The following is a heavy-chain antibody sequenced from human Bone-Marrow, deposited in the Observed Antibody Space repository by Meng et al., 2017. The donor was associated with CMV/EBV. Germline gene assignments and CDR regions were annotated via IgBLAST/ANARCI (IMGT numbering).Heavy chain of an antibody. CDR2: MYSSGNA. CDR3: AREVNLPRDSDAFDL. CDR1: GGSISSGDYF. Sequence: SETLSLTCTVSGGSISSGDYFWSWVRQPPGKGLEWIAYMYSSGNAYYNPSLKSRVTISRDTSENQFSLTVTSVTAADTAVYYCAREVNLPRDSDAFDLWGQRTMVTVSS. J-gene: IGHJ3*01. D-gene: IGHD2-21*01. V-gene: IGHV4-30-4*01.